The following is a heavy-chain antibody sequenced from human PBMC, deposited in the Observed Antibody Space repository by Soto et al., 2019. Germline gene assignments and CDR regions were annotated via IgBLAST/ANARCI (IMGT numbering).Heavy chain of an antibody. Sequence: ASVKVSCKASGYTFTSYGISWVRQAPGQGLEWMGWISAYNGNTNYAQKLQGRVTMTTDTSTSTAYMELRSLRSDDTAGYYCARLYYYDSSGYYYFDYWGQGTLVTVSS. D-gene: IGHD3-22*01. V-gene: IGHV1-18*01. CDR1: GYTFTSYG. CDR3: ARLYYYDSSGYYYFDY. J-gene: IGHJ4*02. CDR2: ISAYNGNT.